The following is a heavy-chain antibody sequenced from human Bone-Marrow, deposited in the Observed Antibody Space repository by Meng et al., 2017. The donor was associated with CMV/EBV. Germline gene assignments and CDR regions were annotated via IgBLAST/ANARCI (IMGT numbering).Heavy chain of an antibody. V-gene: IGHV4-61*01. J-gene: IGHJ6*02. Sequence: SETLSLTCTVSGGSISSSSYYWGWIRQPPGKGLEWIGYIYYSGSTNYNPSLKSRVTISVDTSKNQFSLKLSSVTAADTAVYYCAREPAKKGPYGMDVCGQGTTVTVSS. CDR1: GGSISSSSYY. CDR2: IYYSGST. CDR3: AREPAKKGPYGMDV. D-gene: IGHD1-14*01.